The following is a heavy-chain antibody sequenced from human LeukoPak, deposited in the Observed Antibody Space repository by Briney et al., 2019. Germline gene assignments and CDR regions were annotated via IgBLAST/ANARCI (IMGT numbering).Heavy chain of an antibody. Sequence: KPGGSLRLSCAASGFTFSDSYMSWIRQAPGKGLEWVSYISSSSSDKNYADSVKGRFTISRDNAKNSLYLQMNSLRAEDTAVYYCARGSRTIELGDDYWGQGTLVTVSS. CDR3: ARGSRTIELGDDY. CDR1: GFTFSDSY. CDR2: ISSSSSDK. J-gene: IGHJ4*02. D-gene: IGHD5-24*01. V-gene: IGHV3-11*06.